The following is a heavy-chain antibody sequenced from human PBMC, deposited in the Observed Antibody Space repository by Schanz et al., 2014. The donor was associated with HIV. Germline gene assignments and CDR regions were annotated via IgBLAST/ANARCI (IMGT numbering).Heavy chain of an antibody. CDR2: IKQDESEK. CDR1: GFTFSSYW. V-gene: IGHV3-7*03. CDR3: AKSRGDSWPYGMDV. J-gene: IGHJ6*02. Sequence: EVQLLESGGNSVQPGGSLRLSCAASGFTFSSYWMSWVRQAPGKGLEWVANIKQDESEKYYVDSVKGRFTISRDNAKKSLYLRMNSLRAEDTAVYYCAKSRGDSWPYGMDVWGQGTTVTVSS. D-gene: IGHD4-17*01.